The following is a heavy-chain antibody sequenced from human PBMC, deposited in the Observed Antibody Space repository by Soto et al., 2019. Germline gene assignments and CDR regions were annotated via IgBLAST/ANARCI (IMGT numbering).Heavy chain of an antibody. J-gene: IGHJ4*02. Sequence: QVQLVQSVAEEKKPGASVKVSCKASGYTSTSYAMHWVRQAPGQRLEWMGWINAGNGNTKYSQKFQGRVTITRDTSASTAYMELSSLRSEDTAVYYCARVGGWYVPDYWGQGTLVTVSS. V-gene: IGHV1-3*05. CDR3: ARVGGWYVPDY. CDR2: INAGNGNT. CDR1: GYTSTSYA. D-gene: IGHD6-19*01.